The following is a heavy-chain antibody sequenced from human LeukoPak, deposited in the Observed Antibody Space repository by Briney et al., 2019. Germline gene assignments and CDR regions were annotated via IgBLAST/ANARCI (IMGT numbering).Heavy chain of an antibody. CDR3: ARDLGPLQFNFNWLDP. D-gene: IGHD4-11*01. V-gene: IGHV1-18*01. CDR2: VSAYNGNT. Sequence: GASVKVSCKASGYTFTSYGISWVRQAPGQGLEWMGWVSAYNGNTNYAQKLQGRVTMTTDTSTSTAYMELRSLRSDDTAVYYCARDLGPLQFNFNWLDPWGQGTLVTVSS. CDR1: GYTFTSYG. J-gene: IGHJ5*02.